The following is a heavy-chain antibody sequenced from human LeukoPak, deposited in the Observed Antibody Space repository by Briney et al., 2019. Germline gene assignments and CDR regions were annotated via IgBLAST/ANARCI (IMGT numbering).Heavy chain of an antibody. CDR1: GFTFSSYG. CDR2: IRGGESNK. Sequence: PGGSLRLSCAASGFTFSSYGMSWVRQAPGKGLEWVAVIRGGESNKYYADPVKGRFTISRDNSKNTLYLQMNSLRAEDTAVYSCAKDGGKWDFDYWGQGTLVTVSS. D-gene: IGHD4-23*01. J-gene: IGHJ4*02. V-gene: IGHV3-30*02. CDR3: AKDGGKWDFDY.